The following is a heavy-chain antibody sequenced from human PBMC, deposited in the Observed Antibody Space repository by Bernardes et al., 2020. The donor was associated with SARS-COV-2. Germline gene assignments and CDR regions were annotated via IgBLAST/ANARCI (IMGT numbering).Heavy chain of an antibody. J-gene: IGHJ4*02. CDR3: AREGGDYMPSN. CDR1: GYILSTYG. Sequence: ASVKVSCKASGYILSTYGITWVRQAPGQGLEWMAWISAYNRNTKYAQKFRGRVTVTTDTSTNTAYMELRSLRSDDTAVYYCAREGGDYMPSNWGQGTLVTVSS. CDR2: ISAYNRNT. D-gene: IGHD3-16*01. V-gene: IGHV1-18*01.